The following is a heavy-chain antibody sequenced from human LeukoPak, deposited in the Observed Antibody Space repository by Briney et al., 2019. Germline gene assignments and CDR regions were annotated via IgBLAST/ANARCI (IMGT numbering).Heavy chain of an antibody. Sequence: PSETLSLTCTVSGGSISSYHWSWIRQPPGKGLEWIGYIYYSGSTNYNPSLKSRVTISLDTSENQSSLKLTSVTAADTAVYYCAREDYYDSSDNPGRAFDIWGQGTMVTVSS. D-gene: IGHD3-22*01. CDR1: GGSISSYH. J-gene: IGHJ3*02. CDR3: AREDYYDSSDNPGRAFDI. CDR2: IYYSGST. V-gene: IGHV4-59*01.